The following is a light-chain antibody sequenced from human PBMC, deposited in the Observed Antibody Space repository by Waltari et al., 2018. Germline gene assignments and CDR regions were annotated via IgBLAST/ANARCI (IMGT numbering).Light chain of an antibody. CDR1: QSLVHSDGNTY. Sequence: DVVLTQSPLSLPVNPGQPASISCWSSQSLVHSDGNTYLYWFQHRPGQPPRRLIYKGFNRDGGVPDRFSSSGAGTDVTLKISRVEAEDVGVYYCMQGTHWPYTFGQGTELETK. J-gene: IGKJ2*01. V-gene: IGKV2-30*02. CDR2: KGF. CDR3: MQGTHWPYT.